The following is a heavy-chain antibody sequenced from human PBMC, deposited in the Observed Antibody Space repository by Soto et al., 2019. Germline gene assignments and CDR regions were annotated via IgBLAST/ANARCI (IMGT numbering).Heavy chain of an antibody. Sequence: SETLSLTCAVYGGSFSGYYWSWIRQPPGKGLEWIGEINHSGSTNYNPSLKSRVTISVDTSKNQFSLKLSSVTAADTAVYYCARERISYDFWSGYYIGYLDYWGQGTLVTVSS. CDR1: GGSFSGYY. J-gene: IGHJ4*02. V-gene: IGHV4-34*01. D-gene: IGHD3-3*01. CDR2: INHSGST. CDR3: ARERISYDFWSGYYIGYLDY.